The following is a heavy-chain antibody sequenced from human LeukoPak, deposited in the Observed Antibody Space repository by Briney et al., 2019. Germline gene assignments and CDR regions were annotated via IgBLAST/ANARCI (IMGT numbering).Heavy chain of an antibody. Sequence: GESLKISCQGSGYSFTSYWISWVRQMPGKGLEWMGKIDPSDSYTNYSPSFQGHVTFSADKSISTAYLQWSSLKASDTPMYYCARGYRVKQGDFDIWGEGTMVTVYS. V-gene: IGHV5-10-1*01. D-gene: IGHD1-1*01. CDR1: GYSFTSYW. J-gene: IGHJ3*02. CDR3: ARGYRVKQGDFDI. CDR2: IDPSDSYT.